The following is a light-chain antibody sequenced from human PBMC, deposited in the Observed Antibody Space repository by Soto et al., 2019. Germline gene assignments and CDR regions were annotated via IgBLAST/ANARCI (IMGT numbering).Light chain of an antibody. CDR3: QQTSSAPFT. CDR2: DAS. V-gene: IGKV1-13*02. J-gene: IGKJ3*01. Sequence: AIQLTQSPSSLSASVGDRVSITCRASQGIGSALAWYQLKPGAAPTLLIYDASTLESGVPSRFSGSRSGADFTLTISSLQPEDFATYYCQQTSSAPFTFGPGTNVDIK. CDR1: QGIGSA.